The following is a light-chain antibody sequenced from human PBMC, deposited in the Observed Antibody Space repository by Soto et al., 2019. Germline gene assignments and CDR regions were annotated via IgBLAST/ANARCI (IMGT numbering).Light chain of an antibody. CDR3: QQYASYPDP. V-gene: IGKV1-16*02. Sequence: DIQMTQSPSSLSASVGDRVTITCRASQGIGNYLAWVQQKPGKAPKSLIYAASTLQSGVPSKFSGSGSGTDVTPAVLPPPPDGFATYSFQQYASYPDPFGDGTKLEIK. CDR2: AAS. J-gene: IGKJ2*01. CDR1: QGIGNY.